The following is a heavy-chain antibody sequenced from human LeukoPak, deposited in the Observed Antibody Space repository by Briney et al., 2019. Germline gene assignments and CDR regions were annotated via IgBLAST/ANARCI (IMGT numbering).Heavy chain of an antibody. D-gene: IGHD2-15*01. CDR2: IDPSDSYT. CDR3: ARLRYCSGGSCYSGPFDY. J-gene: IGHJ4*02. Sequence: GESLKISCKGSGYSFTSYWISWVRQMPGKGLEWMGRIDPSDSYTNYSPSFQGHVTISADKYISTAYQQWSSLKASDTAMYYCARLRYCSGGSCYSGPFDYWGQGTLVTVSS. V-gene: IGHV5-10-1*01. CDR1: GYSFTSYW.